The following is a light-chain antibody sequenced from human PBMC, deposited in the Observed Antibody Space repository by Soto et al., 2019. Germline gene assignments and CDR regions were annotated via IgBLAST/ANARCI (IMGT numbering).Light chain of an antibody. CDR2: AAD. J-gene: IGKJ1*01. CDR3: QQSYDMPWT. Sequence: DIQLTQSPLSLSASRGDRVTITCRASQSITNYLTWFQQKPGKAPSLLIFAADNLQDGVPSRFSGSGSGRDFSLTISSLQPEDFATYYCQQSYDMPWTFGQGTKVDIK. V-gene: IGKV1-39*01. CDR1: QSITNY.